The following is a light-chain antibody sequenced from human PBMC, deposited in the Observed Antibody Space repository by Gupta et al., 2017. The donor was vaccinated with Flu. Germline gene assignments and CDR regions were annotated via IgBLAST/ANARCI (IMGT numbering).Light chain of an antibody. J-gene: IGKJ3*01. Sequence: IVLTQSPGTLSLSPGDTATLSCRASQSISSSYLAWYQHKPGQAPRLLIYGASIRASGIPDRFSGSGSGTDFTLTINRLDPEDFALYYCQQYGSSPLIFTFGPGTKVDIK. V-gene: IGKV3-20*01. CDR2: GAS. CDR3: QQYGSSPLIFT. CDR1: QSISSSY.